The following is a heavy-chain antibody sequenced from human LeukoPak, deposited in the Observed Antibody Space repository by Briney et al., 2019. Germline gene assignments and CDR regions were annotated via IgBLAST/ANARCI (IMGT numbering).Heavy chain of an antibody. Sequence: SETLSLTCTVSGGSISSGGYYWSWIRQPAGKGLEWIGRIYTSGNTNYNPFLKSRATISVDTSKNQFSLELSSVTAADTAVYYCASRRWIQLWSWGRKSWYFDLWGRGTLVTVSS. CDR3: ASRRWIQLWSWGRKSWYFDL. D-gene: IGHD5-18*01. J-gene: IGHJ2*01. CDR1: GGSISSGGYY. CDR2: IYTSGNT. V-gene: IGHV4-61*02.